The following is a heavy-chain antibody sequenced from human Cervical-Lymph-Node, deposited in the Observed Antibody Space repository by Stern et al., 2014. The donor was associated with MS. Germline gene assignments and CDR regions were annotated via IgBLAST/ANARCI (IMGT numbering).Heavy chain of an antibody. D-gene: IGHD3-22*01. V-gene: IGHV1-69*01. Sequence: VQLVQSGAEVKKPGSSVKVSCKASGGTFSIYAINWVRQAPGQGLEWMGGIIPIVGSANYAQKFQGRVAITADESTKTVHMELSSLRIEDTAVYYCARDNRHYDSSGYYFDNWGQGTLVTVSS. J-gene: IGHJ4*02. CDR3: ARDNRHYDSSGYYFDN. CDR1: GGTFSIYA. CDR2: IIPIVGSA.